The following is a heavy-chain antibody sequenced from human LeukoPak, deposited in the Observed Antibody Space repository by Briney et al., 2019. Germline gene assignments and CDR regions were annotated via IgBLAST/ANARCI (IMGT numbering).Heavy chain of an antibody. Sequence: GGSLRLSCAASGFTFSSYWMNWVRQAPGKGLEWVANVKQDGSEKYYVDSVKGRFTISRDNAKNSLYLQMNSLRAEDTAVYYCAKAIYGDYEGAFDIWGQGTMVTVSS. CDR3: AKAIYGDYEGAFDI. CDR1: GFTFSSYW. J-gene: IGHJ3*02. V-gene: IGHV3-7*03. D-gene: IGHD4-17*01. CDR2: VKQDGSEK.